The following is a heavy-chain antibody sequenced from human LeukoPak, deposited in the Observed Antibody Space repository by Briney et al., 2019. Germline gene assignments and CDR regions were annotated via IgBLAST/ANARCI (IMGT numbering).Heavy chain of an antibody. Sequence: ASVKVSCKASGYSFTDCYIHWVRQARGQGLEWMGWINPDSGGRNYAQDFQGRVTMTRDTSISTAYMELSSLKSDDTAVYYCARRTAGAGRYFDYWGQGTLVTVPS. D-gene: IGHD6-19*01. CDR3: ARRTAGAGRYFDY. V-gene: IGHV1-2*02. CDR2: INPDSGGR. CDR1: GYSFTDCY. J-gene: IGHJ4*02.